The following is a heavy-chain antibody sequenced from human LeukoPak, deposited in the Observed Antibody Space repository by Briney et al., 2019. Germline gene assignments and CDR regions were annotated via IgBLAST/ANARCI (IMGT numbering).Heavy chain of an antibody. Sequence: ASVKVSCKASGYTFISYDINWVRQATGQGLEWMGWMNPNSGNTGYAQKFQGRVTITRNTSISTAYMELSSLRSEDTAVYYCARVISSSWTGGDYWGQGTLVTVSS. CDR3: ARVISSSWTGGDY. V-gene: IGHV1-8*03. J-gene: IGHJ4*02. D-gene: IGHD6-13*01. CDR2: MNPNSGNT. CDR1: GYTFISYD.